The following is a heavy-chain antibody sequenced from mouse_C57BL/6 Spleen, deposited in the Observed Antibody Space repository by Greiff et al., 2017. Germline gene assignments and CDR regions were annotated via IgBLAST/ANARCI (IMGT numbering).Heavy chain of an antibody. D-gene: IGHD2-1*01. CDR1: GYSIPSGYY. CDR2: ISYDGSN. Sequence: EVQLQESGPGLVKPSQSLSLTCSVTGYSIPSGYYWNWIRQFPGNKLEWMGYISYDGSNNYNPTLKNRISITRYTSKNQFFLKLNSVTTEDTATYYCAREGNPAWFAYWGQGTLVTVSA. J-gene: IGHJ3*01. CDR3: AREGNPAWFAY. V-gene: IGHV3-6*01.